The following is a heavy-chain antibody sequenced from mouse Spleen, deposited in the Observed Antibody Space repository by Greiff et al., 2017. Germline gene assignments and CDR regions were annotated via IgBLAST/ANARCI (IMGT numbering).Heavy chain of an antibody. Sequence: VQLQQSGPELVKPGASVKISCKASGYAFSSSWMNWVKQRPGKGLEWIGRIYPGDGDTNYNGKFKGKATLTADKSSSTAYMQLSSLTSEDSAVYFCARPLGQGFAYWGQGTLVTVSA. CDR2: IYPGDGDT. CDR3: ARPLGQGFAY. D-gene: IGHD3-3*01. V-gene: IGHV1-82*01. J-gene: IGHJ3*01. CDR1: GYAFSSSW.